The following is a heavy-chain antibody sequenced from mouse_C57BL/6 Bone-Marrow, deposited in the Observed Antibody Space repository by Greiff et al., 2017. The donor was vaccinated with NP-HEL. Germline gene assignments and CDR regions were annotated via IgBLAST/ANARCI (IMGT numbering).Heavy chain of an antibody. J-gene: IGHJ3*01. D-gene: IGHD1-1*01. CDR1: GFSLTSYA. Sequence: VKLQESGPGLVAPSQSLSITCTVSGFSLTSYAISWVRQPPGTGLEWLGVIWTGGGTYYNSALISRLSIRKDQSKSNVFLKMNSLHTDDTARYYCARNYYGSSAWFAYWGQGILVTVSA. CDR3: ARNYYGSSAWFAY. CDR2: IWTGGGT. V-gene: IGHV2-9-1*01.